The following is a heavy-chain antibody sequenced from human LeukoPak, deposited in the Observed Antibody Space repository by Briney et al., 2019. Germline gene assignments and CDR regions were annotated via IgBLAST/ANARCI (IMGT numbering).Heavy chain of an antibody. V-gene: IGHV3-30-3*01. D-gene: IGHD5-24*01. CDR2: VSYDGSNE. CDR1: EFTFRSYA. J-gene: IGHJ4*02. Sequence: PGGSLRLSCVASEFTFRSYAMHWVRQAPGKGLEWVATVSYDGSNEYYADSVKGRFTISRDNSKNTLYLQMNSLRAEDTTVYYCAREGDGDRVARFDYWGQGTLVTVSS. CDR3: AREGDGDRVARFDY.